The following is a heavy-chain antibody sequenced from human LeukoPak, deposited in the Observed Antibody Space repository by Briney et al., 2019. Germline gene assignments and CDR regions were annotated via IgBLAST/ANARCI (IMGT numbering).Heavy chain of an antibody. CDR3: ARGYCSSTSCYGGNWFDP. V-gene: IGHV1-69*02. J-gene: IGHJ5*02. D-gene: IGHD2-2*01. Sequence: SVKVSCKACVGTFSSYTISWVRQAPGQGLEWMGRIIPILGIANYAQKFQGRVTITADKSTSTAYMELSSLRSEDTAVYYCARGYCSSTSCYGGNWFDPWGQGTLVTVSS. CDR1: VGTFSSYT. CDR2: IIPILGIA.